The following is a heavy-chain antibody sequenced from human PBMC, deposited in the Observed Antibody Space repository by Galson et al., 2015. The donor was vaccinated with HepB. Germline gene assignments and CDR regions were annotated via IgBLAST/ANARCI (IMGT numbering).Heavy chain of an antibody. Sequence: SLRLSCAASGFTFSSYGMHWVRQAPGKGLEWVAVIWYDGSNKYYADSVKGRFTISRDNSKNTLYLQMNSLRAEDTAVYYCARTPVTTSYYYYMDVWGKGTTVTVSS. CDR2: IWYDGSNK. V-gene: IGHV3-33*01. D-gene: IGHD4-17*01. J-gene: IGHJ6*03. CDR3: ARTPVTTSYYYYMDV. CDR1: GFTFSSYG.